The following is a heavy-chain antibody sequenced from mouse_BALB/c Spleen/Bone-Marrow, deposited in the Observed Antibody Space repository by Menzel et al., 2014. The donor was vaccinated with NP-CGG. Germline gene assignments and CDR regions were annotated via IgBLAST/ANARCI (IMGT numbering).Heavy chain of an antibody. CDR3: TRQRNWDHYAMDY. V-gene: IGHV5-6*01. D-gene: IGHD4-1*01. CDR2: ISIGGGYT. CDR1: VFTFSTYG. J-gene: IGHJ4*01. Sequence: EVQRVESGGDLVKPGGSLKLSCAASVFTFSTYGMSWVRQTPDKRLEWVATISIGGGYTYYPDNVKGRFNISRDKANNTLYLQMNSLKSEDTAMYYCTRQRNWDHYAMDYWGQGTPVTVSS.